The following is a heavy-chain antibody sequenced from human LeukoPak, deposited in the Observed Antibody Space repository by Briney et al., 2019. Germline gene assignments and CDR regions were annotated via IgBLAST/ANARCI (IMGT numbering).Heavy chain of an antibody. Sequence: GGSLRLSCVVTGFNVSNTYMSWVRQAPGKGLEWVSVIYSGGRTYYADSVKGRFTMSRDNSKNTLYFQMNSLTAEDTAVYFRARGTWNPALLDSWGQGTLVTVSS. V-gene: IGHV3-53*01. CDR2: IYSGGRT. CDR3: ARGTWNPALLDS. J-gene: IGHJ4*02. D-gene: IGHD1-1*01. CDR1: GFNVSNTY.